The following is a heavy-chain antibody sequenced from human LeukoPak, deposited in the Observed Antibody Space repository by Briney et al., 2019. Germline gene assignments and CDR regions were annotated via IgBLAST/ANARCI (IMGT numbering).Heavy chain of an antibody. CDR1: GFTFSSYA. J-gene: IGHJ4*02. CDR2: ISYDGSNK. V-gene: IGHV3-30-3*01. D-gene: IGHD6-19*01. Sequence: GRSLRLSCAASGFTFSSYAMHWVRQAPGKGLEWVAVISYDGSNKYYADSVKGRLTISRDNSKNTLYLQMNSLRGEDTAVYYCASEQDKYSSGWVSGYDYWGQGTLVTVSS. CDR3: ASEQDKYSSGWVSGYDY.